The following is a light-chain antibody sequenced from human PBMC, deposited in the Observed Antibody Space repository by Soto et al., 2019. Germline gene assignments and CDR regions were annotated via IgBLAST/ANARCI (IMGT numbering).Light chain of an antibody. V-gene: IGKV3-15*01. CDR1: QSVSSN. J-gene: IGKJ1*01. Sequence: EIVLTQSPGTLSLSPGERATVSCRASQSVSSNLAWYQQKPGQAPRLLIYGASTRATGIPARFSGSGSGTEFTLTISSLQSEYFAVYYCQQYNNWPRTFGQGTKVDIK. CDR2: GAS. CDR3: QQYNNWPRT.